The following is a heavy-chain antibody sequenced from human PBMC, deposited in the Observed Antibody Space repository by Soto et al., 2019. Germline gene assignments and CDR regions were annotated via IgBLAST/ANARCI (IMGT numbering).Heavy chain of an antibody. CDR3: ARERGVGTMVRGVHSCWFDP. Sequence: SETLSLTCAVYGGSFSGYYWSWIRQPPGKGLEWIGEINHSGSTNYNPSLKSRVTISVDTSKNQFSLKLSSVTAADTAVYYCARERGVGTMVRGVHSCWFDPWGQGTLVTVSS. J-gene: IGHJ5*02. V-gene: IGHV4-34*01. CDR2: INHSGST. D-gene: IGHD3-10*01. CDR1: GGSFSGYY.